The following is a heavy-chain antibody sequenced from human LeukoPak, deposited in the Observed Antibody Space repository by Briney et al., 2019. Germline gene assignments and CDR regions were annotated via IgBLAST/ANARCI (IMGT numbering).Heavy chain of an antibody. Sequence: SETLSLTCDVAGSSLRSGGYSGSWIRQPPGKGLEWIGYNYHSGSTYYNPSLNSRVTISVDRSKNQFSLKLSSVTAADTAVYYCAREGYYDSSGYRMVGASDIWGQGTMVTVSS. CDR2: NYHSGST. D-gene: IGHD3-22*01. CDR3: AREGYYDSSGYRMVGASDI. V-gene: IGHV4-30-2*01. J-gene: IGHJ3*02. CDR1: GSSLRSGGYS.